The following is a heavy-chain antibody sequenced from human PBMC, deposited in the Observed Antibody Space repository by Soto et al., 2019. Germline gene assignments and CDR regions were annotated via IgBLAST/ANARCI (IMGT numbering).Heavy chain of an antibody. CDR1: GFTFSDHY. CDR3: GRIEVFNAAWPPSAY. CDR2: IRNKVNGYTT. D-gene: IGHD2-15*01. Sequence: EVQLVESGGDLVQPGGSLRLSCAASGFTFSDHYMDWVRQAPGKGLEWVGRIRNKVNGYTTEYAASVKGTFTIARDNSKNLLYRRMDTLKVEDTAIYYCGRIEVFNAAWPPSAYWGQGTLVTSSS. J-gene: IGHJ4*02. V-gene: IGHV3-72*01.